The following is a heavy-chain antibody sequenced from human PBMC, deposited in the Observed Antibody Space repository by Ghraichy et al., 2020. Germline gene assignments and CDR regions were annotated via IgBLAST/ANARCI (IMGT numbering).Heavy chain of an antibody. CDR2: IYYSGST. CDR1: GGSISSYY. CDR3: ARDISGGSSNWFDP. D-gene: IGHD2-15*01. J-gene: IGHJ5*02. V-gene: IGHV4-59*01. Sequence: SETLSLTCTVSGGSISSYYWSWIRQPPGKGLEWIGYIYYSGSTNYNPSLKSRVTISVDTSKNQFSLKLSSVTAADTAVYYCARDISGGSSNWFDPWGQGTLVTVSS.